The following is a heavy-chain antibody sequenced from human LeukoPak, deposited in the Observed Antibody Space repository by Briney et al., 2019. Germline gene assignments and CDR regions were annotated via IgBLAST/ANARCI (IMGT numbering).Heavy chain of an antibody. CDR3: AKVRWDNSGWYYLDS. CDR1: GFTFSSYA. J-gene: IGHJ4*02. V-gene: IGHV3-23*01. CDR2: ISGSGSST. D-gene: IGHD6-19*01. Sequence: VQPGGSLRLSCAASGFTFSSYAMSWVRQAPGKGLEWVSGISGSGSSTYYADSVKGRFTISRDNAKNSLYLQMNSLRAEDTAVYYCAKVRWDNSGWYYLDSWGQGTLVTVSS.